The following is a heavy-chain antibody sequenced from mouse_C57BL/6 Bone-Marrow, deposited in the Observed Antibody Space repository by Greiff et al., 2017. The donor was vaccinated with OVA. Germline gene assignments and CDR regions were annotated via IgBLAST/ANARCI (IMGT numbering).Heavy chain of an antibody. CDR3: ASWSSGLYAMDY. CDR1: GYTFTSYW. J-gene: IGHJ4*01. V-gene: IGHV1-7*01. CDR2: INPSSGYN. D-gene: IGHD3-2*02. Sequence: VQLQQSGAELAKPGASVKLSCKASGYTFTSYWMHWVKQRPGQGLEWIGYINPSSGYNKYNQKFKDKATLTADKSSSTAYMQLSSLTYEDSAVYYCASWSSGLYAMDYWGQGTSVTVSS.